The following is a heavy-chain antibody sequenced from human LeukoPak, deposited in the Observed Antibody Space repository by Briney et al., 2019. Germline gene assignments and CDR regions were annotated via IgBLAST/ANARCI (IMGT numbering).Heavy chain of an antibody. D-gene: IGHD2/OR15-2a*01. Sequence: SQTLSLTCVISGDSVSSTRAAWDWIRQSPSRGLEWLGGTYYKSQWLNDYAPSVKSRISINADTATNQLSLQLSAVTPEDTAIYYCARARGLGLLDSWGQGTLVTVSS. CDR3: ARARGLGLLDS. CDR2: TYYKSQWLN. CDR1: GDSVSSTRAA. J-gene: IGHJ1*01. V-gene: IGHV6-1*01.